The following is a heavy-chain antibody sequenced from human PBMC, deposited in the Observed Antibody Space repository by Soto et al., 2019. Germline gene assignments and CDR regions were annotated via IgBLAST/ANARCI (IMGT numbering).Heavy chain of an antibody. CDR1: GYTFTSYD. D-gene: IGHD6-13*01. V-gene: IGHV1-8*01. CDR2: MNPNSGNT. Sequence: QVQLVQSGAEVKKPGASVKVSCKASGYTFTSYDINWVRQATGQGLEWMGWMNPNSGNTGFAQKFQGRVTMTRNTSMSTAYMHLTSPTSDDTAVSSCASCPGSCYYSYMDVWGKGTTVPVSS. J-gene: IGHJ6*03. CDR3: ASCPGSCYYSYMDV.